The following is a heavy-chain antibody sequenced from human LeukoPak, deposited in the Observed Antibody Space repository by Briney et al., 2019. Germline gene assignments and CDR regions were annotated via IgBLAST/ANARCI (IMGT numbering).Heavy chain of an antibody. J-gene: IGHJ4*02. D-gene: IGHD3-9*01. V-gene: IGHV4-31*03. CDR1: GGSISSGGYY. CDR3: ARHVWLQPFDY. Sequence: SQTLSLTCTVSGGSISSGGYYWSWLRQHPGKGLEWIGYIYYSGTTYYNPSLKSRVTMSVDTSKNQFSLKLSSVTAADTAVYYCARHVWLQPFDYWGQGTLVTVSS. CDR2: IYYSGTT.